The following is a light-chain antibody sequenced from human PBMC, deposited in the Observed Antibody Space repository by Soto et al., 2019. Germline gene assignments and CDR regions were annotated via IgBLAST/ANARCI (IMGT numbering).Light chain of an antibody. CDR1: SSDVGGYNY. J-gene: IGLJ1*01. Sequence: QSALTQPSSASGSPGQSVTISCTGTSSDVGGYNYVSWYQQQPGKAPKLMIYEVSKRPSGVPDRFSGSKSGNTASLTVSGLQAEDEADYYCSSYAGSIYVFGTGTKVTVL. CDR3: SSYAGSIYV. V-gene: IGLV2-8*01. CDR2: EVS.